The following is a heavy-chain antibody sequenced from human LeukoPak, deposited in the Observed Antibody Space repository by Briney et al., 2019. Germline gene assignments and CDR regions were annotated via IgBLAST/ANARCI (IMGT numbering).Heavy chain of an antibody. J-gene: IGHJ6*03. Sequence: GGSLRLSCAASGFTVSRNYMSWVRQAPGKGLEWVSVIYSGGRTYYADSVKGRFTISRDNAKNSLYLQMDSLRAEDTAVYYCARGVGFRVTYYYYYMDVWGKGTTVTVSS. V-gene: IGHV3-66*01. CDR2: IYSGGRT. D-gene: IGHD2-15*01. CDR3: ARGVGFRVTYYYYYMDV. CDR1: GFTVSRNY.